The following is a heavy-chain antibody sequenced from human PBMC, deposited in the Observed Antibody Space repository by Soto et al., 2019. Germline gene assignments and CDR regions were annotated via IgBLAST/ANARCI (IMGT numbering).Heavy chain of an antibody. D-gene: IGHD5-12*01. Sequence: SETLSLTCTVSDDSISAYSLSWVRQPPGKGLEWIGNVHSSGNTKYNPSLKSRVTMSVDTSKNQFSLRLISVTAADMAIYYCAREGNLGRWLQPLDFWGQGTLVTVSS. CDR3: AREGNLGRWLQPLDF. CDR1: DDSISAYS. CDR2: VHSSGNT. V-gene: IGHV4-59*01. J-gene: IGHJ4*02.